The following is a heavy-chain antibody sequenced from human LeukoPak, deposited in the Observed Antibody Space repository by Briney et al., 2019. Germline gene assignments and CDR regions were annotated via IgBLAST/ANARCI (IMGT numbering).Heavy chain of an antibody. J-gene: IGHJ4*02. CDR3: ARAGGFYYDSSVYNV. D-gene: IGHD3-22*01. V-gene: IGHV1-2*02. CDR1: GYTFTGYY. CDR2: INPNGGGT. Sequence: ASVKVSCKASGYTFTGYYMHWVRQAPGQGLEWMGWINPNGGGTKYAQRFQGRVSMTRDTSISTAYMQLSGLTSDDTAVYFCARAGGFYYDSSVYNVWGQGTLVTVSS.